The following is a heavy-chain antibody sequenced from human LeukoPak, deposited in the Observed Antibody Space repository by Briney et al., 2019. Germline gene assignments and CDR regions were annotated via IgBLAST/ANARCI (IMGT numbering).Heavy chain of an antibody. D-gene: IGHD5-18*01. CDR1: GFTFSSYA. J-gene: IGHJ4*02. CDR2: ISSSSSTI. Sequence: PGGSLRLSCAASGFTFSSYAMSWVRQAPGKGLEWVSYISSSSSTIYYADSVKGQFTISRDNAKNSLYLQMNSLRAEDTAVYYCARDGIQLWPPGFDYWGQGTLVTVSS. CDR3: ARDGIQLWPPGFDY. V-gene: IGHV3-48*01.